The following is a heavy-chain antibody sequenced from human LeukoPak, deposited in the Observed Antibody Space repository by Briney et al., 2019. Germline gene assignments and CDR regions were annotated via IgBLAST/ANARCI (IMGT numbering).Heavy chain of an antibody. J-gene: IGHJ4*02. Sequence: GGSLRLSCAASGFTFSSDSMNWVRQAPGKGLEWVSSISSTSGFISYADSVKGRFTISRDNAKSSLYLQMSSLRAEDTALYYCARVHSGYGPDYIDHWGQGTPVTVS. CDR1: GFTFSSDS. D-gene: IGHD5-12*01. V-gene: IGHV3-21*06. CDR2: ISSTSGFI. CDR3: ARVHSGYGPDYIDH.